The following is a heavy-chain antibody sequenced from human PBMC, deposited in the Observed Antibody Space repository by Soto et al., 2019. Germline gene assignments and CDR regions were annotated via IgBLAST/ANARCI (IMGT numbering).Heavy chain of an antibody. Sequence: QVQLVESGGGVVQPGRSLRLSCAASGFTFSSYGMHWVRQAPGKGLEWVAVIWYDGSNKYYADSVKGRFTISRDNSKNTLYLKMNRLRAEDTAVYYCARDVMVTARVMWYVDLWGRGTLVTVSS. CDR1: GFTFSSYG. V-gene: IGHV3-33*01. D-gene: IGHD2-21*02. CDR3: ARDVMVTARVMWYVDL. J-gene: IGHJ2*01. CDR2: IWYDGSNK.